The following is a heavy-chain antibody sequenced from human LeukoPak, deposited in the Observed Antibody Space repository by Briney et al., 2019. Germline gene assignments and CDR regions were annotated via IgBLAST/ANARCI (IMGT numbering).Heavy chain of an antibody. D-gene: IGHD4-17*01. CDR3: ARDAVYGDYPFDY. J-gene: IGHJ4*02. CDR2: INPSGGST. V-gene: IGHV1-46*01. CDR1: GYTFTSYY. Sequence: GASVKVSCKASGYTFTSYYMHWVRQAPGQGLEWMGIINPSGGSTSYAQKLQGRVTMTTDTSTSTAYMELRSLRSDDTAVYYCARDAVYGDYPFDYWGQGTLVTVSS.